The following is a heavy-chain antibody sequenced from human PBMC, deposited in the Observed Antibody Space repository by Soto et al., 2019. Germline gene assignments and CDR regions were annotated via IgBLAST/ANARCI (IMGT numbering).Heavy chain of an antibody. D-gene: IGHD1-26*01. J-gene: IGHJ6*02. V-gene: IGHV3-48*02. CDR2: ISSSSSTI. CDR1: GFTFSSYS. CDR3: ARDAPGGGSYPRYYYGMDV. Sequence: QAGGSLRLSCAASGFTFSSYSMNWVRQAPGKGLEWVSYISSSSSTIYYADSVKGRFTISRDNAKNSLYLQMNSLGDEDTAVYYCARDAPGGGSYPRYYYGMDVWGQVTTVTVSS.